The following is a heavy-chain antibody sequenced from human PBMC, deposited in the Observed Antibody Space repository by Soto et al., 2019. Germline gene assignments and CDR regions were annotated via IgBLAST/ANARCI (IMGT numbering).Heavy chain of an antibody. CDR3: AKDHLTSGGTFWFDP. J-gene: IGHJ5*02. CDR1: GFSFSSYP. CDR2: ISGAGVST. D-gene: IGHD6-13*01. Sequence: EVQLLESGGDLIQPGGSLRLSCAASGFSFSSYPMSWVRQAPGKGLEWVAAISGAGVSTYYADSVRGRFTISRENSKNTLYLQMSSLGAEDTALYYCAKDHLTSGGTFWFDPWGQGTLVTVSS. V-gene: IGHV3-23*01.